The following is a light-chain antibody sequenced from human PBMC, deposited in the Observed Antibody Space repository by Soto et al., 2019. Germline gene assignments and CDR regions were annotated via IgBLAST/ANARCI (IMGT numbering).Light chain of an antibody. CDR2: WAS. V-gene: IGKV4-1*01. Sequence: DIVMTQSPDSLAVSLGERATLNCKSSQSVLYSSNNKNYLAWYQHKPGQPPKMLIYWASIRESGVPDRFSGSGSGTDFTLTISSLQSEDVAVYYCQQYYTNSWSFGQGTKVDIK. J-gene: IGKJ1*01. CDR1: QSVLYSSNNKNY. CDR3: QQYYTNSWS.